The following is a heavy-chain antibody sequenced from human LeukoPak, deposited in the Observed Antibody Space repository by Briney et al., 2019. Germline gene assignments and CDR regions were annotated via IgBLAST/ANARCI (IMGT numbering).Heavy chain of an antibody. CDR3: ARDRNYYGSGSLDV. CDR1: GFTFSQSW. CDR2: TEQNGRQK. J-gene: IGHJ6*03. V-gene: IGHV3-7*01. Sequence: GGSLRLSCSASGFTFSQSWMSWVRHAPGKGLEWVANTEQNGRQKFYVDSVTGRFTISRDNAKKSLYLQMNSLKVEDTAVYYCARDRNYYGSGSLDVWGKGTPVTVSS. D-gene: IGHD3-10*01.